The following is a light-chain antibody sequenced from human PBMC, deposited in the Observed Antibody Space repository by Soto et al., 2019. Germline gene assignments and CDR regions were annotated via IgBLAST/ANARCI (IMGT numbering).Light chain of an antibody. V-gene: IGKV3-11*01. CDR2: DAS. Sequence: EIVLTQSPGTLSLSPGERATLSCRASQSVSSIYLAWYQQKPGQAPRLLIYDASNRATGIPARFSGSGSGTDFTLTISSLEPEDFAVYYCQHRSSWPGAFGPGTKVDIK. J-gene: IGKJ3*01. CDR1: QSVSSIY. CDR3: QHRSSWPGA.